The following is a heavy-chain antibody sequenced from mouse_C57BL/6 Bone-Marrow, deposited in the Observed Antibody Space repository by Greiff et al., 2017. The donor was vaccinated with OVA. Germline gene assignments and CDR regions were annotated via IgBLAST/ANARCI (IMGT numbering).Heavy chain of an antibody. CDR3: ARYPYGSSYWFAY. D-gene: IGHD1-1*01. J-gene: IGHJ3*01. CDR1: GFNIKNTY. V-gene: IGHV14-3*01. CDR2: IDPANGNT. Sequence: DVQLQESVAELVRPGASVKLSCTASGFNIKNTYMHWVKQRPEQGLEWIGRIDPANGNTKYAPKFQGKATITADTSSNTAYLQLSSLTSEDTAIYYCARYPYGSSYWFAYWGQGTLVTVSA.